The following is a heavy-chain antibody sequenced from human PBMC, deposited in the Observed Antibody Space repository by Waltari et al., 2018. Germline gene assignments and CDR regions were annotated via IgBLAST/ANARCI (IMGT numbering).Heavy chain of an antibody. CDR2: ISGSDGST. J-gene: IGHJ4*02. V-gene: IGHV3-23*01. CDR1: GFTXSSYA. CDR3: AKVGVAGTXEPYFDY. D-gene: IGHD6-19*01. Sequence: EVQLLESGXGLVQPGGSLXLSCAXSGFTXSSYAXSXVRQAPGKGLEWVSAISGSDGSTYXADSVKGRXTISXDNXKNTLXLXMNSLRAXXXAVYXCAKVGVAGTXEPYFDYXGQGTLVTVXS.